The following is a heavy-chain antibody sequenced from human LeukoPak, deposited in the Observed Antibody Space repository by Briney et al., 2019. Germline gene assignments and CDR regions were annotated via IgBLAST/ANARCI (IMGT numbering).Heavy chain of an antibody. J-gene: IGHJ4*02. CDR2: IYYSGST. Sequence: SETLSLTCTISGGSITGSSYYWGWIRQSPGKGLEWIGNIYYSGSTYYNPSLKSRVTISVDTSKNQFSLKLSSVTAADTAVYYCARSTVATDFDYWGQGTLVTVSS. V-gene: IGHV4-39*01. CDR3: ARSTVATDFDY. D-gene: IGHD4-11*01. CDR1: GGSITGSSYY.